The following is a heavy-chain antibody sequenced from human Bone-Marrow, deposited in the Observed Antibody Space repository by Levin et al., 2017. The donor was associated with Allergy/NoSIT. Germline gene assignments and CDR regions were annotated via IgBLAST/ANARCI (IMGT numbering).Heavy chain of an antibody. J-gene: IGHJ3*02. CDR2: ISYDGVNI. V-gene: IGHV3-30*03. D-gene: IGHD5-18*01. CDR1: GFTFSSYG. Sequence: GESLKISCAASGFTFSSYGMHWVRQAPGKGLEWVALISYDGVNINYADSVKGRFTISRDNSRNTLFLQMNSLRAEDTAVYYCVGQDTAMALDTFHIWGQGTMVTVSS. CDR3: VGQDTAMALDTFHI.